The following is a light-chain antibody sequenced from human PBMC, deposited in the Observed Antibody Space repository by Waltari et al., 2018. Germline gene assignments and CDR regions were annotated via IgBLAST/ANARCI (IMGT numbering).Light chain of an antibody. Sequence: QSVLTQPPSASGTPGQRVTISCSGGSSNIGSNPVNWYQQLPRTAPKLLIYTNDQRPSGVPDRFSGSKSVTSASLAISGLQSDDEADYYCAAWDDSLNGHVVFGGGTKLTVL. V-gene: IGLV1-44*01. CDR2: TND. J-gene: IGLJ2*01. CDR1: SSNIGSNP. CDR3: AAWDDSLNGHVV.